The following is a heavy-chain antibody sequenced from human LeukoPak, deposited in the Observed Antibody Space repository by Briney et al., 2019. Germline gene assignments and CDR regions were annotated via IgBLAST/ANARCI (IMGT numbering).Heavy chain of an antibody. D-gene: IGHD6-19*01. CDR1: GFTFSSYA. CDR2: ISGSSGSP. V-gene: IGHV3-23*01. CDR3: AKDFLLAASGWYRDTGDY. J-gene: IGHJ4*02. Sequence: GGSLRLSCAASGFTFSSYAMSWVRQAPGKGLERVSVISGSSGSPYYADSVKGRFTISRDNSKNTLYLQMNSLRAEDTAVYYCAKDFLLAASGWYRDTGDYWGQGTLVTVSS.